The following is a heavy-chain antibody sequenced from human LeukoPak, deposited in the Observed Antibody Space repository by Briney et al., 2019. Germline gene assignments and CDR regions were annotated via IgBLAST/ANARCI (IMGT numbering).Heavy chain of an antibody. CDR3: ARWKTSDGTWVDP. CDR2: MNPNSGNT. V-gene: IGHV1-8*01. CDR1: GYTFTSYD. Sequence: ASVKVSCKASGYTFTSYDISWVRQATGQGLEWMGWMNPNSGNTGYAQKFQGRVTMTRNTSISTAYMELSSLRSEDTAVYYCARWKTSDGTWVDPWGQGTLVTVSS. D-gene: IGHD1-14*01. J-gene: IGHJ5*02.